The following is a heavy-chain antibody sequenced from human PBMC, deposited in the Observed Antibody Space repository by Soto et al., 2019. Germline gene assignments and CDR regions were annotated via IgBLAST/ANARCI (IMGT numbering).Heavy chain of an antibody. D-gene: IGHD3-9*01. CDR3: ARGLGYYDILTGYYIYYYGMDV. J-gene: IGHJ6*02. V-gene: IGHV1-46*01. CDR2: INPSIGTT. CDR1: GYTFTSQN. Sequence: ASVKVSCKASGYTFTSQNMHWVRQAPGQGLEWMGVINPSIGTTTYAQKFQGRVTMTRNTSISTAYMELSSLRSEDAAVYYCARGLGYYDILTGYYIYYYGMDVWGQGTTVTVSS.